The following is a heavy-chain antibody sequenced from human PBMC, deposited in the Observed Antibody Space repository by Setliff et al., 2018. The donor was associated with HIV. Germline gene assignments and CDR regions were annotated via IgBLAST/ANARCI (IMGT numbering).Heavy chain of an antibody. CDR2: IYASGSI. D-gene: IGHD2-2*01. CDR3: VRGYCSSTTCYDDYYYMDV. Sequence: SETLSLTCTVSGGSISSHCWSWIRQSPGKALEWIGYIYASGSIIYNPSLKSRVTMSVDTSKKQFFLKLSSVTAADTAVYYCVRGYCSSTTCYDDYYYMDVWGKGSTVTVSS. J-gene: IGHJ6*03. V-gene: IGHV4-59*11. CDR1: GGSISSHC.